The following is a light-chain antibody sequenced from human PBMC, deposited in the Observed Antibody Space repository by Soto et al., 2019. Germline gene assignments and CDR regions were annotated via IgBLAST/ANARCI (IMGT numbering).Light chain of an antibody. CDR2: EVA. V-gene: IGLV2-14*01. CDR3: TSYTSSGTLPYV. Sequence: QSALTQPASVAGSPGQSITISCTGTSSDIGVYNYVSWYQQHAGRDPKLVIYEVAYRPSGISSRFSGSKSGNTASLTISGLQAEDEADYYCTSYTSSGTLPYVFGTGTKLTVL. CDR1: SSDIGVYNY. J-gene: IGLJ1*01.